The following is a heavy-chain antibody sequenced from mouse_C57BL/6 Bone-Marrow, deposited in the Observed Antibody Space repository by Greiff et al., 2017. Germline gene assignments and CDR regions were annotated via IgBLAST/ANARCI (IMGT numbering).Heavy chain of an antibody. Sequence: VQLKESGAELVRPGASVKLSCTASGFNIKDDYMHWVKQRPEQGLEWIGWIDPENGDTESASKFQGKATITADTSSNTAYLQLSSLTSEDTAVYYCTGSQAWFAYWGQETLVTVSA. CDR3: TGSQAWFAY. CDR2: IDPENGDT. D-gene: IGHD1-1*01. J-gene: IGHJ3*01. CDR1: GFNIKDDY. V-gene: IGHV14-4*01.